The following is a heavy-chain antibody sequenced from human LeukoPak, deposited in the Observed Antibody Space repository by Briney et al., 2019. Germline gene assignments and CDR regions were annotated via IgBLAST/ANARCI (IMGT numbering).Heavy chain of an antibody. CDR2: INHSGST. Sequence: PSETLSLTCAVYGGSFSGYYWSWIRQPPGEGLEWIGEINHSGSTNYNPSLKSRVTISVDTSKNQFSLKLSSVTAADTAVYYCARNYYYYGMDVWGQGTTVTVSS. CDR3: ARNYYYYGMDV. V-gene: IGHV4-34*01. J-gene: IGHJ6*02. CDR1: GGSFSGYY.